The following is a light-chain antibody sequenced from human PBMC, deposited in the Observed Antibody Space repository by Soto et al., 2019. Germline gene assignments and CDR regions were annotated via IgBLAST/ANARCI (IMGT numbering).Light chain of an antibody. CDR3: CSYAGSYNVHVV. Sequence: QSVLTQPRSVSGSPGQSVTISCTGTSSDVGGYNYVSWYQQHPGKAPKLMIYDVSKRPSGVPDRFSGSKSGNTASLTISGLQAEDEADYYCCSYAGSYNVHVVFGGGTKLTVL. J-gene: IGLJ2*01. CDR1: SSDVGGYNY. V-gene: IGLV2-11*01. CDR2: DVS.